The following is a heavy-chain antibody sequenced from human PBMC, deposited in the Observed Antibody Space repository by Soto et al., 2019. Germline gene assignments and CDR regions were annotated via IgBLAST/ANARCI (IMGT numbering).Heavy chain of an antibody. CDR1: GFTFSSYA. V-gene: IGHV3-30-3*01. CDR2: ISYDGSNK. CDR3: ARDGVKAAAGDV. D-gene: IGHD6-13*01. J-gene: IGHJ6*02. Sequence: PGGSLRLSCAASGFTFSSYAMHWVRQAPGKGLEWVAVISYDGSNKYYADSVKGRFTISRDNSKNTLYLQMNSLRAEDTAVYYCARDGVKAAAGDVWGQGTTVTVSS.